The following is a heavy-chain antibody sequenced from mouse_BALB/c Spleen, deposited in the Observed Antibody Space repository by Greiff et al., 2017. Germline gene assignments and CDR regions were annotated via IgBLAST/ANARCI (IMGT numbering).Heavy chain of an antibody. D-gene: IGHD2-14*01. CDR1: GFTFSNYW. V-gene: IGHV6-6*02. J-gene: IGHJ4*01. CDR2: IRLKSNNYAT. Sequence: EVKVEESGGGLVQPGGSMKLSCVASGFTFSNYWMNWVRQSPEKGLEWVAEIRLKSNNYATHYAESVKGRFTISRDDSKSSVYLQMNNLRAEDTGIYYCTRAYYRYDWAMDYWGQGTSVTVSS. CDR3: TRAYYRYDWAMDY.